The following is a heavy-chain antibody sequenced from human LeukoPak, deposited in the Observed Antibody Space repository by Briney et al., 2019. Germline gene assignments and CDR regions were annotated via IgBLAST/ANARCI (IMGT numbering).Heavy chain of an antibody. CDR3: ERDLNPSIAAPGDV. V-gene: IGHV1-18*01. CDR1: GYTFTSYG. Sequence: ASVKVSCKASGYTFTSYGISWVRQAPGQGPEWMGWISAYNGNTNYAQKLQGRVTMTTDTSTSTAYMELRSLRSDDTAVYYCERDLNPSIAAPGDVWGKGTTVTVSS. J-gene: IGHJ6*04. D-gene: IGHD6-6*01. CDR2: ISAYNGNT.